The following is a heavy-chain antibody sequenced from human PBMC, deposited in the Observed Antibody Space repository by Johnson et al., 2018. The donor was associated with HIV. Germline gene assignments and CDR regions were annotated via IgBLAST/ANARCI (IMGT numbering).Heavy chain of an antibody. CDR1: GFIVSVNY. V-gene: IGHV3-66*03. J-gene: IGHJ3*02. CDR2: ISGSGGST. D-gene: IGHD3-22*01. Sequence: EVQLVESGGGLIQPGGSLRLSCAASGFIVSVNYMSWVRQAPGKGLECVSVISGSGGSTYYADSVKGRFTISRDNSKNTLYLQMNSLRAEDTAVYYCARGPPRIVVGMGAFDIWGQGTMVTVSS. CDR3: ARGPPRIVVGMGAFDI.